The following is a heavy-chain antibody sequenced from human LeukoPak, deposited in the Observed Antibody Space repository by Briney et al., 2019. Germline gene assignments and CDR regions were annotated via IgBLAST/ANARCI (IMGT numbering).Heavy chain of an antibody. J-gene: IGHJ4*02. Sequence: PSETLSLTCTVSGGSVSSGSYYRSWIRQPPGKGLEWIGYIYYSGSTDYSPSLKSRVTISVDTSKNQFSLKLSSVTAADTAVYYCSRIPFGRDAYKRSDSWGQGTLVTVSS. CDR1: GGSVSSGSYY. CDR2: IYYSGST. D-gene: IGHD5-24*01. V-gene: IGHV4-61*01. CDR3: SRIPFGRDAYKRSDS.